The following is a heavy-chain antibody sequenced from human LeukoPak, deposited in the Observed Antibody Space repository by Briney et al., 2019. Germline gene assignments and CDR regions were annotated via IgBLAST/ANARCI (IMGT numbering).Heavy chain of an antibody. J-gene: IGHJ6*03. D-gene: IGHD1-20*01. V-gene: IGHV4-61*02. CDR2: IYTSGST. CDR3: ARDLTGTPYYYYMDV. CDR1: GGSISSGSYY. Sequence: PSETLSLTCTVSGGSISSGSYYWSWIRQPAGKGLEWIGRIYTSGSTNYNPSPKSRVTISVDTSKNQFSLKLSSVTAADTAVYYCARDLTGTPYYYYMDVWGKGTTVTVSS.